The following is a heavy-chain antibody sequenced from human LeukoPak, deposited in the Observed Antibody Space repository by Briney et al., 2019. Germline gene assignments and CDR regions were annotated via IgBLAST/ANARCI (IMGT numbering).Heavy chain of an antibody. CDR1: GYSFTSYG. CDR2: ISAYNGNT. J-gene: IGHJ6*02. CDR3: ARAPGNLENYHYGMDV. Sequence: ASVKVSCKASGYSFTSYGFSWVRQAPGQGLEWMAWISAYNGNTNYAQKFQGRVTMTTDTSTSTAYMELRSLRSDDTAVYYCARAPGNLENYHYGMDVWGRGTTVTVSS. V-gene: IGHV1-18*01. D-gene: IGHD1-14*01.